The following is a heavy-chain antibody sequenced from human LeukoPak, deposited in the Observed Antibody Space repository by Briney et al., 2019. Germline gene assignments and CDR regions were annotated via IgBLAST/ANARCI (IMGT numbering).Heavy chain of an antibody. Sequence: ASVKVSCKASGGTFSSYAISWVRQAPGQGLEWMGRIIPILGIANYALKFQGRVTITADKSTSTAYMELSSLRSEDTAVYYCARARGSSWFHFDYWGQGTLVTVSS. CDR1: GGTFSSYA. V-gene: IGHV1-69*04. CDR2: IIPILGIA. CDR3: ARARGSSWFHFDY. J-gene: IGHJ4*02. D-gene: IGHD6-13*01.